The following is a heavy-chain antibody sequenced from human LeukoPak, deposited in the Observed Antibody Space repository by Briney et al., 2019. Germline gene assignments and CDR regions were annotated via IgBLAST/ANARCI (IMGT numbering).Heavy chain of an antibody. CDR3: AKDPTMVRGVIVVVDYMDV. V-gene: IGHV3-30*02. CDR1: GFTFSSYG. CDR2: IRYDGSNK. J-gene: IGHJ6*03. Sequence: PGGSLRLSCAASGFTFSSYGMHWVRQAPGKGLEWVAFIRYDGSNKYYADSVKGRFTISRDNSKNTLYLQMNSLRAEDTAVYYCAKDPTMVRGVIVVVDYMDVWGKGTTVTVS. D-gene: IGHD3-10*01.